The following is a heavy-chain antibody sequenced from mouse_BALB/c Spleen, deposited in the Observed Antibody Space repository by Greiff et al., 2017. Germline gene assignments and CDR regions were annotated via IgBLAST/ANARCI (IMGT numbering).Heavy chain of an antibody. CDR2: IWAGGST. V-gene: IGHV2-9*02. D-gene: IGHD2-1*01. J-gene: IGHJ4*01. Sequence: VQGVESGPGLVAPSQSLSITCTVSGFSLTSYGVHWVRQPPGKGLEWLGVIWAGGSTNYNSALMSRLSISKDNSKSQVFLKMNSLQTDDTAMYYCAREDGNYVRGAMDYWGQGTSVTVSS. CDR3: AREDGNYVRGAMDY. CDR1: GFSLTSYG.